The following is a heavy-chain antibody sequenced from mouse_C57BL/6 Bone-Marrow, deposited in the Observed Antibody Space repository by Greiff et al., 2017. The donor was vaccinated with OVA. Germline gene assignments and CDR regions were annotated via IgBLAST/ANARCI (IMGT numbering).Heavy chain of an antibody. J-gene: IGHJ4*01. CDR2: IYPRDGST. Sequence: QVQLKESDAELVKPGASVKISCKVSGYTFTDHTIHWMKQRPEQGLEWIGYIYPRDGSTKYNEKFKGKATLTADKSSSTAYMQLNSLTSEDSAVYFCARGGNYGGDYYAMDYWGQGTSVTVSS. D-gene: IGHD2-4*01. CDR3: ARGGNYGGDYYAMDY. CDR1: GYTFTDHT. V-gene: IGHV1-78*01.